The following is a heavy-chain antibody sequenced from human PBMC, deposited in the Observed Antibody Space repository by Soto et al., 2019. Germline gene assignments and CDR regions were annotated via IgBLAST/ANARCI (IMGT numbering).Heavy chain of an antibody. CDR3: ARNADCVGTRCALVFGFGV. CDR2: IHYNGNT. D-gene: IGHD2-21*01. Sequence: PSETLSLTCTVSGDSISAYSWSWVRQPPGKGLEWIGNIHYNGNTKYSPSLKSRVTVSMDKSNNQFSLEMTSVTAADTAIYYCARNADCVGTRCALVFGFGVWGQGTLVTGSS. J-gene: IGHJ4*02. V-gene: IGHV4-59*12. CDR1: GDSISAYS.